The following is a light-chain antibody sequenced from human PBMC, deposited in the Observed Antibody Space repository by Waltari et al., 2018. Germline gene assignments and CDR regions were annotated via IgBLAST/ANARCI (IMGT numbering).Light chain of an antibody. CDR1: QSLLHSNGYNY. CDR3: MQALQTLWT. V-gene: IGKV2-28*01. J-gene: IGKJ1*01. Sequence: IVMTQSPLSLPVTPGEPASISGRSSQSLLHSNGYNYLDWYLQKPGQSPQLLIYLGSNRASGVPDRFSGSGSGTDFTLKISRVEAEDVGVYYCMQALQTLWTFGQGTKVEIK. CDR2: LGS.